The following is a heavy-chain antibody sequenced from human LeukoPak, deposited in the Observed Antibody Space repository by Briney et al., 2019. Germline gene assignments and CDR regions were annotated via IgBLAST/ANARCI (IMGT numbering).Heavy chain of an antibody. CDR2: IYYSGST. V-gene: IGHV4-39*01. CDR3: ARLGDSYATDY. CDR1: GGSISSSSYY. Sequence: SETLSLTCTVSGGSISSSSYYWGWIRQPPGKGLEWVGSIYYSGSTYYNPSLKSRVTISVDTSKNQFSLKLSSVTAADTAVYYCARLGDSYATDYWGQGTLVTVSS. J-gene: IGHJ4*02. D-gene: IGHD5-18*01.